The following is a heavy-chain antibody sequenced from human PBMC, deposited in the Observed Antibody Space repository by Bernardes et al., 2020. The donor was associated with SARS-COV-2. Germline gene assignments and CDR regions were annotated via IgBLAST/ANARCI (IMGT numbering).Heavy chain of an antibody. V-gene: IGHV1-2*02. CDR2: INPNSGGT. D-gene: IGHD3-3*01. J-gene: IGHJ4*02. CDR1: GYTFPDYY. Sequence: ASVKVSCKASGYTFPDYYMHWVRQAPGKGLEWMGWINPNSGGTNYAQKFQGRVTMTRDTSISTAYMELSRLRSDDTAVYYCARGPEPTIYDFWSGYYQDYWGQGTLVTVSS. CDR3: ARGPEPTIYDFWSGYYQDY.